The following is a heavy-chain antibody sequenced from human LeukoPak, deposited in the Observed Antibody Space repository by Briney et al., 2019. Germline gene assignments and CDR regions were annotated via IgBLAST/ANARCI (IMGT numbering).Heavy chain of an antibody. D-gene: IGHD1-26*01. CDR2: ISGSGGST. CDR1: GFTFSSYA. CDR3: AKGTVGATNVGDYFDY. V-gene: IGHV3-23*01. Sequence: GSLRLSCAASGFTFSSYAMSWVGQAPGKGLEWVSAISGSGGSTYYADSVKGRFTISRDNSKNTLYLQMNSLRAEDTAVYDCAKGTVGATNVGDYFDYWGQGTLVTVSS. J-gene: IGHJ4*02.